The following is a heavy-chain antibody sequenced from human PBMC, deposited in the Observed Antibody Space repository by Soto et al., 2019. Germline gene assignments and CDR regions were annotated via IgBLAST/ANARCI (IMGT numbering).Heavy chain of an antibody. CDR1: GCSISSYY. V-gene: IGHV4-59*08. J-gene: IGHJ4*02. CDR2: IYYSGST. CDR3: ARLRTGTLDY. Sequence: SETLSLTCTVSGCSISSYYWSWIRQPPGKGLEWIGYIYYSGSTNYNPSLKSRVTISVDTSKNQFSLKLSSVTAADTAVYYCARLRTGTLDYWGQGTLVTVSS. D-gene: IGHD1-1*01.